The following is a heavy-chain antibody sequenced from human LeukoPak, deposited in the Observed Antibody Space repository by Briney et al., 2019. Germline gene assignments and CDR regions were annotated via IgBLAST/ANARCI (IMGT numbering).Heavy chain of an antibody. CDR3: AGYSYGYGAFDI. CDR1: GFTFSSYG. CDR2: ISYDGSNK. V-gene: IGHV3-30*03. D-gene: IGHD5-18*01. Sequence: GRSLRLSCAASGFTFSSYGMHWVRQAPGKGLEWVAVISYDGSNKYYADSVKGRFTISRDNSKNTLYLQMNSLRAEDTAVYYGAGYSYGYGAFDIWGQGTMVTVSS. J-gene: IGHJ3*02.